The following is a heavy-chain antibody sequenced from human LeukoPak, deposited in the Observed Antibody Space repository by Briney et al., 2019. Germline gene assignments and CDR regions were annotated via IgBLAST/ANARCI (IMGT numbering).Heavy chain of an antibody. CDR3: AKAGMTTGDYFDY. CDR2: ISGSGGST. V-gene: IGHV3-23*01. J-gene: IGHJ4*02. D-gene: IGHD4-17*01. CDR1: GFTFSSYA. Sequence: GGSLRLSCAASGFTFSSYAMSWVRQAPGKGLGWVSAISGSGGSTYYADSVKGRFTISRDNSKNTLYLQMNSLGAEDTAVYYCAKAGMTTGDYFDYWGQGTLVTVSS.